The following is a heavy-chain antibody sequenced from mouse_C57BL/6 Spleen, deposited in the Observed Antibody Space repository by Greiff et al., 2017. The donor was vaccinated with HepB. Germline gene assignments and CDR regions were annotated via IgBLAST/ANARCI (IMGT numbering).Heavy chain of an antibody. Sequence: QVTLKESGPGILQPSQTLSLTCSFSGFSLSTVGMGVGWIRQPSGKGLEWLAHIWWDDDKYYNPALKSRLTFSKDTSKNQVFLKIANVDTADTATYYCARLAYYSNSYWYFDVWGTGTTVTVSS. D-gene: IGHD2-5*01. CDR3: ARLAYYSNSYWYFDV. J-gene: IGHJ1*03. CDR2: IWWDDDK. CDR1: GFSLSTVGMG. V-gene: IGHV8-8*01.